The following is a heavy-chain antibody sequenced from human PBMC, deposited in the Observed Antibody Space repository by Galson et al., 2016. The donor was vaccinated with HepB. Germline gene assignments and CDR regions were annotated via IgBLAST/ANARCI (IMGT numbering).Heavy chain of an antibody. J-gene: IGHJ6*02. V-gene: IGHV1-69*06. CDR2: IIPIFGTT. CDR3: ARTHYDCSNNNCYLPDYYYYGMDV. Sequence: SVKVSCKASGGTFSSYAISWVRQAPGQGLEWMGGIIPIFGTTNYAQKFQGRVTITADKSTSTAYMELTSRRSEDTAGYYCARTHYDCSNNNCYLPDYYYYGMDVWGQGTTVTVSS. D-gene: IGHD2-2*01. CDR1: GGTFSSYA.